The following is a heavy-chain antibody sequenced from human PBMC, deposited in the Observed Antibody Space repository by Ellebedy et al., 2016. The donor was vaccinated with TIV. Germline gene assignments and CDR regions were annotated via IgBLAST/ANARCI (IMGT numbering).Heavy chain of an antibody. V-gene: IGHV1-3*01. CDR1: GYTFTQYA. CDR3: ARDALGYCSGGSCTNSWFDP. J-gene: IGHJ5*02. CDR2: INVADGKT. Sequence: AASVKVSCKASGYTFTQYAIHWLRQARGQGLEWLGWINVADGKTKFLQKLQDRVTLTRDTSANTAYMHLSGLTSEHSGIYYCARDALGYCSGGSCTNSWFDPWGQGTLVTVSS. D-gene: IGHD2-15*01.